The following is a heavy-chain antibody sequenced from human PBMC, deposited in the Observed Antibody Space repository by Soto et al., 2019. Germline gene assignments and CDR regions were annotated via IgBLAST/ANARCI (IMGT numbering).Heavy chain of an antibody. CDR1: GFTFSSYG. CDR3: ATMRRVIPHFDY. D-gene: IGHD3-16*02. J-gene: IGHJ4*02. V-gene: IGHV3-30*03. CDR2: ISYDGSNK. Sequence: PGGSLRLSCAASGFTFSSYGMHWVRQAPGKGLEWVAVISYDGSNKYYADSVKGRFTISRDNSKNTLYLQMNSLRAEDTAVYYCATMRRVIPHFDYWGQGTLVTVSS.